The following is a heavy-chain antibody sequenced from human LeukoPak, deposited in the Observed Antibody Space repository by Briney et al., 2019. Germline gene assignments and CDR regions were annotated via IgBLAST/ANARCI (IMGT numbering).Heavy chain of an antibody. V-gene: IGHV1-69*13. D-gene: IGHD2-21*02. Sequence: ASVTVSCKASGGTFSSYAISWVRQAPGQGLEWMGGIIPIFGTANYAQKFQGRVTITADESTSTAYMELSSLRSEDTAVYYCARERRHIVVVTAIVAFDIWGQGTMVTVSS. CDR3: ARERRHIVVVTAIVAFDI. CDR1: GGTFSSYA. CDR2: IIPIFGTA. J-gene: IGHJ3*02.